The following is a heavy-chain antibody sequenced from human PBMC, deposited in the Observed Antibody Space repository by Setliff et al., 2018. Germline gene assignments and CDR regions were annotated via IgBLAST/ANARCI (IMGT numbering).Heavy chain of an antibody. CDR1: GFTFSTYS. CDR2: ISSSSSTI. J-gene: IGHJ4*02. D-gene: IGHD6-19*01. V-gene: IGHV3-48*01. CDR3: AKGKAVAGTAYPPDF. Sequence: PGGSLRLSCAVSGFTFSTYSMNWVRQAPGKGLEWVSYISSSSSTIYSADSVKGRFTISRDNSKNTLYLQMNSLRAEDTAVYYCAKGKAVAGTAYPPDFWGQGALVTVSS.